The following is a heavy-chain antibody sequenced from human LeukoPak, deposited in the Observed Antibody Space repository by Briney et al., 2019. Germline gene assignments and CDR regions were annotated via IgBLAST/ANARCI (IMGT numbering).Heavy chain of an antibody. V-gene: IGHV1-24*01. J-gene: IGHJ6*02. CDR3: ATLRNPRNYYYYGMDV. CDR1: GYTLTELS. CDR2: FDPEDGET. Sequence: ASVTVSCTVSGYTLTELSMHWVRQAPGKGLEWMGGFDPEDGETIYAQKFQGRVTMTEDTSTDTAYMELSSLRSEDTAVYYCATLRNPRNYYYYGMDVWGQGTTVTVSS.